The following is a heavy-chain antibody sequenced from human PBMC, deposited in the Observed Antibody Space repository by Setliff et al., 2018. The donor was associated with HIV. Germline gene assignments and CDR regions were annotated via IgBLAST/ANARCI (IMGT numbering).Heavy chain of an antibody. CDR2: INPTGGST. CDR3: ARDERGYSTGSDY. Sequence: ASVKVSCKPSGYSFTNHYMHWVRQAPGQGLEWMGVINPTGGSTRNTQKFQGRVAMTRDTSTSTVYMELRSLRSDDTAVYFCARDERGYSTGSDYWGQGTLVTVSS. J-gene: IGHJ4*02. D-gene: IGHD6-19*01. V-gene: IGHV1-46*01. CDR1: GYSFTNHY.